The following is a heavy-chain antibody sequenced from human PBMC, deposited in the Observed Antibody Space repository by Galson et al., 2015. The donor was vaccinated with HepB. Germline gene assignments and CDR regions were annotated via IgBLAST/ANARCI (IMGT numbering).Heavy chain of an antibody. CDR1: GFTFSSYA. CDR2: ISYDGSNK. Sequence: SLRLFCAASGFTFSSYALHWVRQAPGKGLEWVAFISYDGSNKNYVDSVKGRFTISRDKSKNTVYLQMNSLRAEDTAVYYCARDGSYHNRLRFYYAMDVWGQGTTVTVSS. CDR3: ARDGSYHNRLRFYYAMDV. D-gene: IGHD3-10*01. V-gene: IGHV3-30*04. J-gene: IGHJ6*02.